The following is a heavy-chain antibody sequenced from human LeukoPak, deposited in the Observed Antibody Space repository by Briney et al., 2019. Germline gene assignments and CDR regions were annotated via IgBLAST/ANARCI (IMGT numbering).Heavy chain of an antibody. CDR2: ISSSSSYI. Sequence: PGGSLRLSCAASGFTFSSYSMNWVRQAPGKGLEWVSSISSSSSYIYYADSVKGRFTISRDNAKNSLYLQMNSLRAEDTAVYYCARESGSYGGGTDYWGQGTLVTVSS. CDR3: ARESGSYGGGTDY. CDR1: GFTFSSYS. V-gene: IGHV3-21*01. D-gene: IGHD1-26*01. J-gene: IGHJ4*02.